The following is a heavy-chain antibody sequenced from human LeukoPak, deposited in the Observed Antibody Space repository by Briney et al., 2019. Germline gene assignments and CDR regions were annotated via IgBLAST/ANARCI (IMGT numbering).Heavy chain of an antibody. CDR3: ARDCTNGVCPNDY. CDR2: IKQDGSEE. D-gene: IGHD2-8*01. V-gene: IGHV3-7*01. J-gene: IGHJ4*02. Sequence: GGSLRLSCAASGFTFSTYSMNWVRQAPGKGLEWVANIKQDGSEEYYVDSVKGRFTISRDNAKNSLYLQMNSLRAEDTAVYYCARDCTNGVCPNDYWGQGTLVTVSS. CDR1: GFTFSTYS.